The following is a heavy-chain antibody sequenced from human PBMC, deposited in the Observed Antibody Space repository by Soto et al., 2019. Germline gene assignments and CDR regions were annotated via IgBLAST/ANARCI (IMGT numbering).Heavy chain of an antibody. D-gene: IGHD3-3*01. CDR2: ISDNSSVI. CDR1: GFTFSTYS. Sequence: PGGSLRLSCAASGFTFSTYSINWVRQAPGKGLEWISYISDNSSVIYYADAVKGRFTISRDNAKNSLYLQMNSLRDEDTAVYYCARPYYDFWSGYYGWFDPWGQGTLVTVSS. J-gene: IGHJ5*02. V-gene: IGHV3-48*02. CDR3: ARPYYDFWSGYYGWFDP.